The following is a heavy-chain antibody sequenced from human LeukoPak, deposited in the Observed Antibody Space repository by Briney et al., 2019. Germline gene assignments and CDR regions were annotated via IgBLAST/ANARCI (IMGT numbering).Heavy chain of an antibody. J-gene: IGHJ4*02. D-gene: IGHD3-3*01. CDR1: GGSISSGGYY. CDR3: ARGGRDFWSGYSSFDY. V-gene: IGHV4-61*08. CDR2: IYYSGST. Sequence: SQTLSLTCTVSGGSISSGGYYWSWIRQPPGKGLEWIGYIYYSGSTNYNPSLKSRVTMSVDTSKNQFSLKLSSVTAADTAVYYCARGGRDFWSGYSSFDYWGQGTLVTVSS.